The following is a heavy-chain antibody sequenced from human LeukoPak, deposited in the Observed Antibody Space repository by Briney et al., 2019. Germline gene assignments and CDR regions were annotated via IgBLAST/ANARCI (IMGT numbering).Heavy chain of an antibody. Sequence: GGSLRLSCAASGFTFSSYSMNWVRQAPGKGLGWVGRIRSKANSYATAYAASVKGRFTISRDDSKNTAYLQMNSLKTEDTAVYYCTRHGDGYNLDYWGQGTLVTVSS. V-gene: IGHV3-73*01. D-gene: IGHD5-24*01. CDR3: TRHGDGYNLDY. J-gene: IGHJ4*02. CDR2: IRSKANSYAT. CDR1: GFTFSSYS.